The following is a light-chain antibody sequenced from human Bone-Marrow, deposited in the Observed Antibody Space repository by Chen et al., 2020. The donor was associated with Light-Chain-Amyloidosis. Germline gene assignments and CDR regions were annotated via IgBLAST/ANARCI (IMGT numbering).Light chain of an antibody. CDR2: DAS. CDR1: QRVSSY. J-gene: IGKJ4*01. CDR3: QQYGTSPLT. Sequence: EIVLTQSQATLSLSPGDRATLSCRASQRVSSYLAWYQQKPAQAPRLLIYDASNRSTGIPARFSGSASETAFTLTISRLEPEDFAMYYCQQYGTSPLTFGGGTTVEIK. V-gene: IGKV3-11*01.